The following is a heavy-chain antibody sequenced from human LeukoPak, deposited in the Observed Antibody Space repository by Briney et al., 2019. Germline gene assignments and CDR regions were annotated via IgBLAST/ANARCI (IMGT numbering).Heavy chain of an antibody. J-gene: IGHJ6*03. CDR3: ARSVEGYCSGGSCYSYYYYMDV. CDR1: GGSISSYY. V-gene: IGHV4-59*01. Sequence: PSETLSLTCTVSGGSISSYYWSWIRQPPGKGLEWIGYIYYSGSTNYNPSLKSRVTISVDTSKNQFSLKLSSVAAADTAVYYCARSVEGYCSGGSCYSYYYYMDVWGKGTTVTVSS. CDR2: IYYSGST. D-gene: IGHD2-15*01.